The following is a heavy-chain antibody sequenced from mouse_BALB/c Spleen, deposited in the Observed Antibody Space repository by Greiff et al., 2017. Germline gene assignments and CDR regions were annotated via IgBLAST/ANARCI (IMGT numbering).Heavy chain of an antibody. V-gene: IGHV5-6-3*01. D-gene: IGHD2-4*01. CDR3: AVYYDYDEGFAY. J-gene: IGHJ3*01. Sequence: DVKLVESGGGLVQPGGSLKLSCAASGFTFSSYGMSWVRQTPDKRLELVATINSNGGSTYYPDSVKGRFTISRDNAKNTLYLQMSSLKSEDTAMYYCAVYYDYDEGFAYWGQGTLVTVSA. CDR2: INSNGGST. CDR1: GFTFSSYG.